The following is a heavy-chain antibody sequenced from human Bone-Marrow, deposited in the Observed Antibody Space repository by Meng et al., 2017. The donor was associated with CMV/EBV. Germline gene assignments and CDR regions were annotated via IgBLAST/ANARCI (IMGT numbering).Heavy chain of an antibody. J-gene: IGHJ4*02. Sequence: GESLKISCAASGFTFSDYYMSWIRQAPGKGLEWVSYISSSGSTIYYADSVKGRFTISRDHSKNTLYLQIISLRPEDTAMYYCAREILKGTGYLDYWGQGTLVTVSS. V-gene: IGHV3-11*04. D-gene: IGHD3/OR15-3a*01. CDR3: AREILKGTGYLDY. CDR1: GFTFSDYY. CDR2: ISSSGSTI.